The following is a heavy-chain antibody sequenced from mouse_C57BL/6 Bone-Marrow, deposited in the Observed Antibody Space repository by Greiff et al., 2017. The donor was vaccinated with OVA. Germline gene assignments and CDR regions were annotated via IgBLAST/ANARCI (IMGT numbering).Heavy chain of an antibody. D-gene: IGHD1-1*02. Sequence: QVQLQQPGAELVKPGASVKMSCKASGYTFTSYWITWVKQRPGQGLEWIARIYPGSGNTYYNEKFKGKATLTAEKSSSTAYMQLSSLTSEDSAVYFCARSGLWSYWYFDVWGTGTTVTVSS. V-gene: IGHV1-76*01. CDR2: IYPGSGNT. CDR3: ARSGLWSYWYFDV. J-gene: IGHJ1*03. CDR1: GYTFTSYW.